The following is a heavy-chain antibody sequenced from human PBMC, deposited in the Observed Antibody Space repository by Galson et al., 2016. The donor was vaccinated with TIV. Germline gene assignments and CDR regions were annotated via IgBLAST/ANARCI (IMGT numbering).Heavy chain of an antibody. V-gene: IGHV5-51*01. CDR2: IYPGASDT. CDR1: GYTLTHYW. D-gene: IGHD6-19*01. Sequence: QSGAEVKKPGESLRISCKVSGYTLTHYWINWVRQTPEEGLEWMGVIYPGASDTKYSPSLQGQVTFSADKSINTAYLQWNRLKASDTAIYFCATLSSGWPNYFDNWGQGTQVIVSS. CDR3: ATLSSGWPNYFDN. J-gene: IGHJ4*02.